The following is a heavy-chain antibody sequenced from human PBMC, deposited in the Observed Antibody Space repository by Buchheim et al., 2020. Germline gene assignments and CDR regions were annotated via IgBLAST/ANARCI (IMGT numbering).Heavy chain of an antibody. CDR3: ARGRTPIDY. D-gene: IGHD1-14*01. CDR2: IYYSGNT. Sequence: QVQLQESGPGQVKPSQTLSLTCAVSGGSISSGGYSWSWIRQPPGKGLEWIGYIYYSGNTYSSPSLKSRVTMSVKPSKNQFSLKLTSVTAADTAVYYCARGRTPIDYWGQGTL. J-gene: IGHJ4*02. V-gene: IGHV4-30-4*07. CDR1: GGSISSGGYS.